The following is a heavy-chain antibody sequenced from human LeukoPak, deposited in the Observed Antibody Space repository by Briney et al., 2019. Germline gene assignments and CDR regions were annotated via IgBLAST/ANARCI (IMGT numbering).Heavy chain of an antibody. V-gene: IGHV4-59*08. D-gene: IGHD6-13*01. J-gene: IGHJ6*02. CDR2: LYYSGST. CDR1: GGSISSFY. CDR3: ARLAIAVAGTKVRYYYYGMDV. Sequence: AQTLSLTCTVSGGSISSFYWRWIRQRPGKGLERIGYLYYSGSTNYNLSLRRRVTISVDMSKEQFSLKLSSVTAADTAVYYCARLAIAVAGTKVRYYYYGMDVWGQGTTVNVSS.